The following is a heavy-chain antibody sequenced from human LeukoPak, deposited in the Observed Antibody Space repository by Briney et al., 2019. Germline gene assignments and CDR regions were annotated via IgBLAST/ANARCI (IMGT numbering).Heavy chain of an antibody. J-gene: IGHJ5*02. Sequence: ASVKVSCKASGYTFTGYYMHWVQQAPGQGLEWMGWINPNSGGTNYAQKFQGRVTMTRDTSISTAYMELSRLRSDDTAVYYCARAGIAVRSGWFDPWGQGTLVAVSS. D-gene: IGHD6-19*01. CDR3: ARAGIAVRSGWFDP. V-gene: IGHV1-2*02. CDR1: GYTFTGYY. CDR2: INPNSGGT.